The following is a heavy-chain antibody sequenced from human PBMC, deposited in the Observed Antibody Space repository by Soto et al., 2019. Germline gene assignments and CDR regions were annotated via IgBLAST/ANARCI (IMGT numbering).Heavy chain of an antibody. CDR3: ARDQGMAVAVFEY. CDR1: GGSVTGASYY. D-gene: IGHD6-19*01. V-gene: IGHV4-61*01. Sequence: QVQLQESGPGLVKPSETLSLTCTVSGGSVTGASYYWGWIRQPPGKGLEWIGYIYDSGSTNYNPSLKSRVTMSVDTSKKQISLKLNSVTAADTAVYYCARDQGMAVAVFEYWGQGTLVTVSS. CDR2: IYDSGST. J-gene: IGHJ4*02.